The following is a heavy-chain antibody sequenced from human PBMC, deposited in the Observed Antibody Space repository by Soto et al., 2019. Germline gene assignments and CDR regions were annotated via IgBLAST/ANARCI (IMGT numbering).Heavy chain of an antibody. CDR3: ARGQLLFAY. D-gene: IGHD3-10*02. J-gene: IGHJ4*02. CDR1: AASVSKYY. V-gene: IGHV4-59*02. Sequence: PSETLSLTCSVSAASVSKYYWSWIRQPPVKGLEWIGYISHTGYTSYNPSLESRLTISMDKSKNQLSLNLNSVTTADTAVYYCARGQLLFAYWGQGPRGTVSS. CDR2: ISHTGYT.